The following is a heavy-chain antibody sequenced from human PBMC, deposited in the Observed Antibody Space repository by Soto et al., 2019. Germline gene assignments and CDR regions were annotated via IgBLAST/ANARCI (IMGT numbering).Heavy chain of an antibody. CDR2: INADGTST. V-gene: IGHV3-74*01. D-gene: IGHD2-2*01. CDR1: GFTFSNSW. J-gene: IGHJ4*02. CDR3: VKVLARGVGVPRFYFDS. Sequence: DVQLVESGGGLVQPGGSLRLSCAASGFTFSNSWMHWVRQVSGKGLEWVSRINADGTSTSYADSVKGRFTISRDNAKNKLYLHVNSLRAADTAVYYCVKVLARGVGVPRFYFDSWGQGALVTVSS.